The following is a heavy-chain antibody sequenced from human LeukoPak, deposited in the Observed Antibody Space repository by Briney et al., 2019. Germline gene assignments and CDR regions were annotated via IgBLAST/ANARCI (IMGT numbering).Heavy chain of an antibody. CDR1: GFTFSSYG. CDR2: IWYDGSNK. V-gene: IGHV3-33*06. D-gene: IGHD6-13*01. CDR3: AKEHSSSWYYLDY. J-gene: IGHJ4*02. Sequence: TGGSLRLSCAASGFTFSSYGMHWVRQAPGKGLEWVAVIWYDGSNKYYADSVKGRFTISRDNSKNTLYLQMNSLRAEDTAVYYCAKEHSSSWYYLDYWGQGTLVTVSS.